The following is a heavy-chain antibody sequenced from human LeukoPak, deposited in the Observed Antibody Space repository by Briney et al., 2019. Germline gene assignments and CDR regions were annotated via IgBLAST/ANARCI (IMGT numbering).Heavy chain of an antibody. J-gene: IGHJ4*02. CDR2: IHQSGTT. D-gene: IGHD3-10*01. CDR1: GDSIDSGGYS. Sequence: SETLSLTCTISGDSIDSGGYSWGWLRQPPGKGLEWIGYIHQSGTTYLNPSFSSRVTMSKDSSKNQFSLSLRSVTAADTAVYYCARRVAGSGTSYFDRWGLGTPVTVSS. V-gene: IGHV4-30-2*01. CDR3: ARRVAGSGTSYFDR.